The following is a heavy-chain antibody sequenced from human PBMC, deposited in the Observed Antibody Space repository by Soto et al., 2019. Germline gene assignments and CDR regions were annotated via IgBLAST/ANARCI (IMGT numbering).Heavy chain of an antibody. CDR3: ASGASRWYPYFFDS. Sequence: QAQVVQSGAEVRKPGSSVKLSCKASEGTFNSYAIAWVRQAPGLGLEWMGGIIPYYNTLNYAQKFQDRVTITADDSTNTVYMELSSLRSDDTAVYFCASGASRWYPYFFDSWAQGTLVTVSS. D-gene: IGHD6-13*01. CDR1: EGTFNSYA. CDR2: IIPYYNTL. J-gene: IGHJ4*02. V-gene: IGHV1-69*01.